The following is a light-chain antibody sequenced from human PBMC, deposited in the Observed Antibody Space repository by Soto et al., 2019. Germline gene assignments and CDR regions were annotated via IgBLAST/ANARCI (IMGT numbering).Light chain of an antibody. V-gene: IGKV1-5*03. J-gene: IGKJ1*01. CDR1: QTISSW. CDR3: HHYNSYSEA. Sequence: DIQMAQSPSTLSGSVGERVTMSCRASQTISSWLAWYQQKPGKAPKLLIYKASTLKSGVPSRFSGSGSGTESTLTISSLQPDDFATYYCHHYNSYSEAFGQGTKV. CDR2: KAS.